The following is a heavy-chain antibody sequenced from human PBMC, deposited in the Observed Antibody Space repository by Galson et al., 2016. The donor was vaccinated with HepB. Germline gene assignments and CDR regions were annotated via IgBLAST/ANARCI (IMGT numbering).Heavy chain of an antibody. CDR3: ATTGADDDSKWFHNRALDV. D-gene: IGHD3-22*01. CDR2: IYWDGDD. CDR1: GFSLRSYGVG. Sequence: PALVTPTQTLTLTCAFSGFSLRSYGVGVGWIRQPPGKALEWLGVIYWDGDDRYKPSLKSRLTITKDTSKNQVVLTMANMDPVDTATYYCATTGADDDSKWFHNRALDVWGQGTMVTVSS. J-gene: IGHJ3*01. V-gene: IGHV2-5*02.